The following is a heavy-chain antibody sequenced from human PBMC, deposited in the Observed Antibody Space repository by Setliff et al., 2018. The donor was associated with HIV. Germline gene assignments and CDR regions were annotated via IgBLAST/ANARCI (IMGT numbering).Heavy chain of an antibody. CDR2: INTHSGYT. D-gene: IGHD3-9*01. V-gene: IGHV1-18*01. CDR1: GYTFNNYG. CDR3: AREKGRYFDWSHTRDAFDI. J-gene: IGHJ3*02. Sequence: GASVKVSCKASGYTFNNYGISWVRQAPGQGLEWMGWINTHSGYTNYAQNVQGRVTVTMATSTSTAYMELRSLRSEDTAVYYCAREKGRYFDWSHTRDAFDIWGQGTMVTVSS.